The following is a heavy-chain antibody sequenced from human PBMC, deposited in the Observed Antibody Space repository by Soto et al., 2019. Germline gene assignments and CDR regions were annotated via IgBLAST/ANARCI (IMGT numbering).Heavy chain of an antibody. D-gene: IGHD3-10*01. CDR1: GFTFSDYG. Sequence: EVQLSQSGGGLVQPGGSLRLSRAASGFTFSDYGMSWVRQAPGKGLEWVSTIRGSAGNTYYVDSVKGRFTISRDDSTNTVYLQMNSLRAEDTAVYYCAKPLWFGESVFDPWGQGTLVIVSS. J-gene: IGHJ5*02. V-gene: IGHV3-23*01. CDR2: IRGSAGNT. CDR3: AKPLWFGESVFDP.